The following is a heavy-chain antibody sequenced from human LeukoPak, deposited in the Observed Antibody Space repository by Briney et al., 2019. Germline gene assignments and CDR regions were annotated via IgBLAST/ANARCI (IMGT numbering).Heavy chain of an antibody. D-gene: IGHD3-22*01. CDR1: GGSISSGGYY. J-gene: IGHJ4*02. Sequence: SETLSLTCTVSGGSISSGGYYWSWIRQHPGKGLEWIGYIYYSGSTYYNPSLKSRVTISVDTSKNQFSLKLSSVTAADTAVYYCARVPITYYYDSSGSGFDYWGQGTLVTVSS. CDR2: IYYSGST. CDR3: ARVPITYYYDSSGSGFDY. V-gene: IGHV4-31*03.